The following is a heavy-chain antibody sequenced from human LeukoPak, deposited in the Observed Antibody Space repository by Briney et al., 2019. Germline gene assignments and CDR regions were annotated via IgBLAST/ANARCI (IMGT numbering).Heavy chain of an antibody. CDR2: INHSGST. V-gene: IGHV4-39*07. J-gene: IGHJ3*02. CDR3: ARGKKQWLVRGAFDI. CDR1: GGSISSDSYY. D-gene: IGHD6-19*01. Sequence: SETLSLTCTVSGGSISSDSYYWSWIRQPPGKGLEWIGEINHSGSTNYNPSLKSRVTISVDTSKNQFSLKLSSVTAADTAVYYCARGKKQWLVRGAFDIWGQGTMVTVSS.